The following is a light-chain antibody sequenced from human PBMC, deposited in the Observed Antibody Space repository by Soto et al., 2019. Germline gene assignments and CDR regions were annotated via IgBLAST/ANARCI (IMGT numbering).Light chain of an antibody. J-gene: IGKJ2*01. Sequence: EIVLTQSPGTLSLSPGERATLSCRASQRVSSSYLAWYQQKPGQAPRLLIYGASSRATGIPDRFSGSGSGTDFTLTISRLEPEDFAVYYCQQYGSSHPYTFGQGTKLEIK. V-gene: IGKV3-20*01. CDR2: GAS. CDR1: QRVSSSY. CDR3: QQYGSSHPYT.